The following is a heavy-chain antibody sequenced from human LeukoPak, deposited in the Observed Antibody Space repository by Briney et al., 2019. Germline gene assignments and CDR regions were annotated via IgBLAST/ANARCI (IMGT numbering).Heavy chain of an antibody. D-gene: IGHD4-17*01. CDR2: ISAYNGNT. J-gene: IGHJ4*02. V-gene: IGHV1-18*01. CDR3: ARDSELTVTATFDY. CDR1: GYTFTSYG. Sequence: ASVKVSCKASGYTFTSYGISWVRQAPGQGLEWMGWISAYNGNTNYAQKLQGRVTMTTDTSTSTAYMELRSLRSDDTAVYYCARDSELTVTATFDYWGQGTLVTVSS.